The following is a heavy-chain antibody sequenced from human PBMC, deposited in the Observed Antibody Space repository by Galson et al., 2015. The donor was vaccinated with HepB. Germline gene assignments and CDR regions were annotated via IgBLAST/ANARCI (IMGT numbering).Heavy chain of an antibody. J-gene: IGHJ4*02. CDR1: GFSLSTSGVG. V-gene: IGHV2-5*01. Sequence: PALVKPTQTLTLTCTFSGFSLSTSGVGVGWIRQPPGKALEWLALIYWNDDKRYSPSLKSRLTITKDTSKNQVVLTMTTMDPVDTGTYYCALSRKLGMNFDYCGQGTLVTVSS. CDR2: IYWNDDK. CDR3: ALSRKLGMNFDY. D-gene: IGHD7-27*01.